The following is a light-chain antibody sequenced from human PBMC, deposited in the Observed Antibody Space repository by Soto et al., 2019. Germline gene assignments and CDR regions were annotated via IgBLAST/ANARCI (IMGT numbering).Light chain of an antibody. CDR1: SSDVGSYNL. J-gene: IGLJ2*01. CDR3: GSYVGSNTLV. CDR2: KVT. Sequence: QSALTQPASVSGSPGQSITISCTGTSSDVGSYNLVSWFQQHPGKAPKLMIYKVTERPSGVSDRFSGSKSGSTASLTISGLQAEDEADYYCGSYVGSNTLVFGGGTKLTVL. V-gene: IGLV2-23*02.